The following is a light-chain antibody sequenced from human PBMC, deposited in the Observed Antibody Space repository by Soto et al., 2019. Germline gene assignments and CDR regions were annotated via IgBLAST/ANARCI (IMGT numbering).Light chain of an antibody. CDR2: GAS. CDR3: QQYSDWPRT. Sequence: EIVLTQSPATLSVSPGERASLSCRASQRVSNNLAWYQLKPGQAPRLLIYGASTRATDIPARFSGSGSGTEFTFTISSLQSEDFAVYSCQQYSDWPRTFGQGTKVEIK. CDR1: QRVSNN. J-gene: IGKJ1*01. V-gene: IGKV3-15*01.